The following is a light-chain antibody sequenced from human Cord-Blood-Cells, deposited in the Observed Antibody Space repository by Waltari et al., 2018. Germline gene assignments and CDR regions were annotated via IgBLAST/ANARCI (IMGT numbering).Light chain of an antibody. CDR1: SRDVGSYNL. CDR2: EGS. CDR3: CSYAGSSTFYV. J-gene: IGLJ1*01. V-gene: IGLV2-23*01. Sequence: QSALTQPASVSGSPGQSITISCTGTSRDVGSYNLVSWYQQHPGKAPKLMIYEGSKRPSGVSNRFSGSKYGNTASLTISGLQAEDEADYYCCSYAGSSTFYVFGTGTKVTVL.